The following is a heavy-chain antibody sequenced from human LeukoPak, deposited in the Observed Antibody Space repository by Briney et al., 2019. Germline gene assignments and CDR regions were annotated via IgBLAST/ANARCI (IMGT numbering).Heavy chain of an antibody. Sequence: SETLSLTCAVYGGSFSGYYWSWIRQPPGKGLGWIGEINHSGSTNYNPSLKSRVTISVDTSKNQSSLKLSSVTAADTAVYYCARGSIAVAGRTYYYYYGMDVWGQGTTVTVSS. CDR1: GGSFSGYY. CDR2: INHSGST. J-gene: IGHJ6*02. D-gene: IGHD6-19*01. V-gene: IGHV4-34*01. CDR3: ARGSIAVAGRTYYYYYGMDV.